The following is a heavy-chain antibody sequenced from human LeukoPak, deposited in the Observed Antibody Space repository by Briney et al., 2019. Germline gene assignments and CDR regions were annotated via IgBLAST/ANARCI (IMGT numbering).Heavy chain of an antibody. CDR1: GFTVSGNY. J-gene: IGHJ4*02. V-gene: IGHV3-53*01. CDR2: IYSGGST. Sequence: GGSLRLSCAASGFTVSGNYMSWVRHAPGKGLEWVSVIYSGGSTYYADSVKGRFTISRDNSKNTLYLQMNSLRAEATAVYYCARQTTVTTFDYWGQGTLVTVSS. D-gene: IGHD4-11*01. CDR3: ARQTTVTTFDY.